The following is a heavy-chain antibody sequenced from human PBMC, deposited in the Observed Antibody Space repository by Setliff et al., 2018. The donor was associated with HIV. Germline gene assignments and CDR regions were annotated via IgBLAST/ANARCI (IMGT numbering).Heavy chain of an antibody. Sequence: HPGGSLRLSCAASGFTFSNFWMHWVRQAPGKGLEWVASISPDGNRNYCLGSVKGRFTASRDNAKSSLYLQMNSLRAEDTAVYYCAGVHLRTNAVYGVVSNQFDPWGQGTLVTVSS. CDR3: AGVHLRTNAVYGVVSNQFDP. J-gene: IGHJ5*02. CDR2: ISPDGNRN. CDR1: GFTFSNFW. V-gene: IGHV3-7*03. D-gene: IGHD2-8*01.